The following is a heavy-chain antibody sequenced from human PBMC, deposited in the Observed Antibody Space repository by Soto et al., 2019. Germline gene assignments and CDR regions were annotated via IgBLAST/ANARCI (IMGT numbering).Heavy chain of an antibody. D-gene: IGHD7-27*01. CDR2: LYWDDDK. CDR3: ARTSVNWGSRGLVDY. J-gene: IGHJ4*02. CDR1: GFSLSTSGVG. V-gene: IGHV2-5*02. Sequence: QITLKESGPTLVKPTQTLTLTCTFSGFSLSTSGVGVGWIRQPPGKALEWLAFLYWDDDKRYSPSLKSRLTTTEYTSKKQVLLTMTNMDPVDTATYYCARTSVNWGSRGLVDYWGQGTLVTVAS.